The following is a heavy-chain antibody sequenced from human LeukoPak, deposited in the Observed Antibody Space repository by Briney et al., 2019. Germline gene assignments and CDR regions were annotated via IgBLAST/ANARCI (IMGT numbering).Heavy chain of an antibody. CDR1: GYTLTELS. J-gene: IGHJ4*02. V-gene: IGHV1-24*01. Sequence: ASVKVSCKVSGYTLTELSMHWVRQAPGKGLEWMGGFDPEDGETIYARKFQGRVTMTEDTSTDTAYMELSSLRSEDTAVYYCATARIAAAYPLFDYWGQGTLVTVSS. D-gene: IGHD6-13*01. CDR3: ATARIAAAYPLFDY. CDR2: FDPEDGET.